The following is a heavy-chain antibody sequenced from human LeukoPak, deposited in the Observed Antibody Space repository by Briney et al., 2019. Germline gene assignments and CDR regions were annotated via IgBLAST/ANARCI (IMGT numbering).Heavy chain of an antibody. Sequence: PSETLSLTCTVSGYSISSCYYWGLLHPHPREGLGWIRTINHSGTTTYNPSRNSRLTISVDPSKNQFSLKLSCVTSADTAVYYCERKDDSGSYGIFDYWGQGTLVTVSS. V-gene: IGHV4-38-2*02. CDR1: GYSISSCYY. CDR3: ERKDDSGSYGIFDY. J-gene: IGHJ4*02. CDR2: INHSGTT. D-gene: IGHD1-26*01.